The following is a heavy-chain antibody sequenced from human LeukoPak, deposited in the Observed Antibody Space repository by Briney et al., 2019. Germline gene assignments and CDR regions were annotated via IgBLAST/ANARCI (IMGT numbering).Heavy chain of an antibody. CDR2: ISYDGSNK. CDR1: GFTFSSYG. J-gene: IGHJ4*02. CDR3: AKDPARWLQFGYFDY. Sequence: GGSLRLSCAACGFTFSSYGMHWVRQAPGKGLEWVAVISYDGSNKFYADSVKGRFTISRDNSKNTLYLQMNSLRAEDTALYYCAKDPARWLQFGYFDYWGQGTLVTVSS. D-gene: IGHD5-12*01. V-gene: IGHV3-30*18.